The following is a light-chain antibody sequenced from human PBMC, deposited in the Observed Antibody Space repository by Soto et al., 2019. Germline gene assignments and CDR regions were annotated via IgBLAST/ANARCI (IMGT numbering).Light chain of an antibody. CDR2: TAS. CDR3: QQSYSTPIR. Sequence: DIQITQSPSSLSAPVEDTDTIACRASQSISSHLNWYQQKPGKAPNLLMYTASNLQSGVPSRFSGSGSGTDFTLTISSLQPEDFATYYCQQSYSTPIRFGQGARLEIK. CDR1: QSISSH. V-gene: IGKV1-39*01. J-gene: IGKJ5*01.